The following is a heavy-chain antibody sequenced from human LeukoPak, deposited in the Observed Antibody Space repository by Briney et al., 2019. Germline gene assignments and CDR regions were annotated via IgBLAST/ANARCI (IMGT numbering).Heavy chain of an antibody. J-gene: IGHJ4*02. V-gene: IGHV3-23*01. CDR2: ISAGGGGT. D-gene: IGHD6-19*01. Sequence: GGSLRLSCAASGITITSYAMSWVRQAPGKGLEWVSAISAGGGGTYYADSVKGRFTISGDKSKNTLDLQMNSLRAEDTAVYYCAKPSMIAVAGSYDYWGQGTLVTVSS. CDR3: AKPSMIAVAGSYDY. CDR1: GITITSYA.